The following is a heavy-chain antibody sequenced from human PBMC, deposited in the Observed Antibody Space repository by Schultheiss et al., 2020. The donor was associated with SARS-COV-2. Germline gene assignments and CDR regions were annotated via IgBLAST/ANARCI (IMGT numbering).Heavy chain of an antibody. Sequence: GGSLRLSCAASGFTFSSYAMSWVRQAPGKGLEWVSAISGSGGSTYYADSVKGRFTISRDNSKNTLYLQMNSLRAEDTAVYYCAKNTVQIFGVVDAFDIWGQGTTVTVSS. CDR3: AKNTVQIFGVVDAFDI. D-gene: IGHD3-3*01. CDR1: GFTFSSYA. CDR2: ISGSGGST. J-gene: IGHJ3*02. V-gene: IGHV3-23*01.